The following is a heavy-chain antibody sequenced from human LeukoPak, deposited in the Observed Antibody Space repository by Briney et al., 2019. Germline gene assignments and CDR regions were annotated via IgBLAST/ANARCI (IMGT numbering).Heavy chain of an antibody. Sequence: GGSLRLSCAASGFTFSSYSMNWVRQAPGKGLEWVSYINSGGSTIYYADSVKGRFTISRDNAKNSLYLQMNSLRAEDTAVYYCARDVLMVRGVIHYFYYGMDVWGQGTTVTVSS. J-gene: IGHJ6*02. V-gene: IGHV3-48*04. D-gene: IGHD3-10*01. CDR2: INSGGSTI. CDR1: GFTFSSYS. CDR3: ARDVLMVRGVIHYFYYGMDV.